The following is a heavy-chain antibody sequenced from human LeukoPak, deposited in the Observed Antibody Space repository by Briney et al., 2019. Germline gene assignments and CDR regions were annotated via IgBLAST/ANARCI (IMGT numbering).Heavy chain of an antibody. J-gene: IGHJ3*02. CDR1: GGTFSSYA. D-gene: IGHD3-10*01. CDR2: IIPIFGTA. V-gene: IGHV1-69*05. CDR3: ARSQMGGYGSHDAFDI. Sequence: SVKVSCKASGGTFSSYAISWVRQAPGQGLEWMGGIIPIFGTANYAQKFQGRATITTDESTSTAYMELSSLRSEDTAVYYCARSQMGGYGSHDAFDIWGQGTMVTVSS.